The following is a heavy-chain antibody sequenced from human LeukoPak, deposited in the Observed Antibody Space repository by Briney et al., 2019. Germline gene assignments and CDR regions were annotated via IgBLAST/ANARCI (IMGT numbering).Heavy chain of an antibody. CDR3: VRDLPCSGGSCYSTPDDY. V-gene: IGHV3-21*01. Sequence: GGSLRLSCAASGFTFSSYGMNWVRQAPGGGLEWVSSISGSSTYIYYADSLKGRFTISRDNAKNSLYLQMSSLRAEDTAVYYCVRDLPCSGGSCYSTPDDYWGQGTLVTVSS. D-gene: IGHD2-15*01. CDR1: GFTFSSYG. J-gene: IGHJ4*02. CDR2: ISGSSTYI.